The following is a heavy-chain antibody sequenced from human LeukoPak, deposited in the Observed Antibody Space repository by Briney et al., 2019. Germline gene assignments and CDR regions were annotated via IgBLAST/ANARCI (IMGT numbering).Heavy chain of an antibody. CDR3: ARAATSLTIFGVVIGRHYYYMDV. Sequence: PSETLSLTCAVYGGSFSGYYWSWIRQPPGKGLEWSGEINHSGSTNYNPSLKSRVTISVDTSKNQFSLKLSSVTAADTAVYYCARAATSLTIFGVVIGRHYYYMDVWGKGTTVTVSS. D-gene: IGHD3-3*01. CDR2: INHSGST. V-gene: IGHV4-34*01. CDR1: GGSFSGYY. J-gene: IGHJ6*03.